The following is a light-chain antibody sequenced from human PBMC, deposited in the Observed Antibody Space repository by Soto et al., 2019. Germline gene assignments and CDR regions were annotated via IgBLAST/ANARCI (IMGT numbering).Light chain of an antibody. Sequence: IQMTQSPSSLFALVGDRFTITCQASQNIKNYLNWYQQKPGRAPKLLIYDASNLEAGVPSRFRGSGSGTDFTFTISRLQPEDIATYYCQQYENLPTFGQGTRLEIK. J-gene: IGKJ5*01. CDR1: QNIKNY. CDR3: QQYENLPT. CDR2: DAS. V-gene: IGKV1-33*01.